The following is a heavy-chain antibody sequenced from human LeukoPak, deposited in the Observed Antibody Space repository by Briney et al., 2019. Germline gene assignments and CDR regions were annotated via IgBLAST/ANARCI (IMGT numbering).Heavy chain of an antibody. Sequence: SETLSLTCAVSGGSISSGGYSWSWIRQPPGKGLEWIGYIYHSGSTYYNPSLKSRVTISVDRSKNQFSLKLSSVTAADTAVYYCARETRAVYGLVFDPWGQGTLVTVSS. CDR2: IYHSGST. J-gene: IGHJ5*02. CDR3: ARETRAVYGLVFDP. CDR1: GGSISSGGYS. D-gene: IGHD3-10*01. V-gene: IGHV4-30-2*01.